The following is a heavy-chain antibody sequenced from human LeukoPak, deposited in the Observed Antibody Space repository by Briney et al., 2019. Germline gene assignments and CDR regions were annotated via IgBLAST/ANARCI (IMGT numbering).Heavy chain of an antibody. Sequence: GASVKVSCKASGGTFSSYAISWVRQAPGQGLEWMGGIIPIFGTANYAQKFQGRVTITADESTSTAYMELSSLRSEDMAVYYCASGVRGVIIPTSFDYWGQGTLVTVSS. CDR1: GGTFSSYA. J-gene: IGHJ4*02. D-gene: IGHD3-10*01. CDR3: ASGVRGVIIPTSFDY. V-gene: IGHV1-69*13. CDR2: IIPIFGTA.